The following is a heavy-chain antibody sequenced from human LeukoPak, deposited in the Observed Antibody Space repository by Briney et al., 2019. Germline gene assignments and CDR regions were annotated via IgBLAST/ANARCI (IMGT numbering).Heavy chain of an antibody. V-gene: IGHV1-2*06. J-gene: IGHJ3*02. CDR3: ARAKSGGTLEDTFDI. Sequence: ASVKVSCKASGYTFTAHYIHRVRQAPGQGLEWMGRINPYSGGTNFPQKFKGRVTMTSDTSISTAFVEVSSLRYDDTAVYYCARAKSGGTLEDTFDIWGQGTEVIVSS. CDR2: INPYSGGT. D-gene: IGHD1/OR15-1a*01. CDR1: GYTFTAHY.